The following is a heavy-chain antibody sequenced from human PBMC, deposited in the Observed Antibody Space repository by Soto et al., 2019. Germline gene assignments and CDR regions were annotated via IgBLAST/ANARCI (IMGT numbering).Heavy chain of an antibody. Sequence: ASVKVSCKASGYTFTSYGISWVRQAPGQGLEWMGWISAYNGNTNYAQKLQGRVTMTTDTSTSTAYMELRSLRSDDTAVYYCARGDSSGWYSGEIFDYWGQGTLVTVSS. CDR1: GYTFTSYG. V-gene: IGHV1-18*01. CDR3: ARGDSSGWYSGEIFDY. J-gene: IGHJ4*02. CDR2: ISAYNGNT. D-gene: IGHD6-19*01.